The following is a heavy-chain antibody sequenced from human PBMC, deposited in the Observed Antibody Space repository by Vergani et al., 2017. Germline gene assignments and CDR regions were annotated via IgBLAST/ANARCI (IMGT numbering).Heavy chain of an antibody. CDR1: GGSFSGYY. CDR3: ASGRRSGSYYGLDY. Sequence: QLQLQESGPGLVKPSETLSLTCAVYGGSFSGYYWSWIRQPPGKGLEWIGEINHSGSTNYNPSLKSRVTISVDTSKNQFSLKLSSVTAADTAVYYCASGRRSGSYYGLDYWGQGTLVTVSS. CDR2: INHSGST. D-gene: IGHD1-26*01. J-gene: IGHJ4*02. V-gene: IGHV4-34*01.